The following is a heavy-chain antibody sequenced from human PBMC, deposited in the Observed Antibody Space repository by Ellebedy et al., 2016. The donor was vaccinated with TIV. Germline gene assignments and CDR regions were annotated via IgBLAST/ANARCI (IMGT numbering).Heavy chain of an antibody. CDR1: GFTFSRNY. CDR2: IRPDGGET. D-gene: IGHD2-8*02. J-gene: IGHJ4*02. Sequence: GESLKISXEASGFTFSRNYMTWVRQAPEKGLESVAKIRPDGGETYYLDSVTGRFSISRDNAKNALYLQMNNLRGEDTAVYFCAREDYWRFDLWGQGILVSVSS. V-gene: IGHV3-7*04. CDR3: AREDYWRFDL.